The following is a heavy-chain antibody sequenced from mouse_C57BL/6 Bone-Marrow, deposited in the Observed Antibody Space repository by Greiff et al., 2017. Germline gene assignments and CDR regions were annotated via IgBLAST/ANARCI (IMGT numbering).Heavy chain of an antibody. CDR2: IRSKSNNYAT. D-gene: IGHD4-1*01. V-gene: IGHV10-1*01. CDR1: GFSFNTYA. J-gene: IGHJ4*01. Sequence: EVQLVESGGGLVQPKGSLKLSCAASGFSFNTYAMNWVRQAPGKGLEWVARIRSKSNNYATYYADSVKDRFTISRDDSESMLYLQMNNLKTEDTAMYYCVRQELANWDCYAMDYWGQGTSVTVSS. CDR3: VRQELANWDCYAMDY.